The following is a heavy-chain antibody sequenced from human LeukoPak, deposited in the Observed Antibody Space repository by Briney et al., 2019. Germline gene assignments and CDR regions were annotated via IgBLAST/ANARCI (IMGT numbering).Heavy chain of an antibody. J-gene: IGHJ5*02. CDR2: IYYSGST. V-gene: IGHV4-59*01. D-gene: IGHD2-15*01. Sequence: SETLSLTCTVSGGSISSYYWSWIRQPPGKGLEWIGYIYYSGSTNYNPSLKSRVTISVDTSKNQFSLKLSSVTAADTAVYYCARDLRLYSPWFDPWGQGTLVTVSP. CDR1: GGSISSYY. CDR3: ARDLRLYSPWFDP.